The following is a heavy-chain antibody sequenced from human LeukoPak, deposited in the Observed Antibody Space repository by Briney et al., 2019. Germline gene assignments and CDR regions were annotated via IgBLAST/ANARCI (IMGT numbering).Heavy chain of an antibody. V-gene: IGHV3-33*01. CDR1: GFTFSSYG. Sequence: GGSLRLSCAASGFTFSSYGMHWVRQAPGKGLEGVAVIWYDGSNKYYADSVKGRFTISRDNSKNTLYLQMNSLRAEDTAVYYCARDLGFIAVAALDYWGQGTLVTVSS. CDR3: ARDLGFIAVAALDY. J-gene: IGHJ4*02. D-gene: IGHD6-19*01. CDR2: IWYDGSNK.